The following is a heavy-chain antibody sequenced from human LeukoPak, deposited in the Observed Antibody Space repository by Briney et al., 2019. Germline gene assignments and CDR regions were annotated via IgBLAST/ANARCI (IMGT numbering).Heavy chain of an antibody. Sequence: SETLSLTCTVSGGSISTYYWSWIRQPPGKGLEWIGYIYYSGSPNYNPSLKSRVTISVDTSKNQFSLKLSSVTAADTAVYYCAMTPASLDVWGQGTTVTVSS. J-gene: IGHJ6*02. CDR3: AMTPASLDV. D-gene: IGHD5-24*01. CDR2: IYYSGSP. V-gene: IGHV4-59*08. CDR1: GGSISTYY.